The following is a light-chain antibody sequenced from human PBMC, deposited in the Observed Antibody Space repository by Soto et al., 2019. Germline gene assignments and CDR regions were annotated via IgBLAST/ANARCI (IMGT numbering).Light chain of an antibody. CDR1: SSDVGGYNY. J-gene: IGLJ2*01. Sequence: QSALTQPASVSGSPGQSITISCTGTSSDVGGYNYVSWYQQHPGKAPKLMIYDVSNRPSGVSNRFSGSRSGNTASLTISGLQGEDEADYYCSSYTSSSTVVFGGGTKLTFL. V-gene: IGLV2-14*01. CDR3: SSYTSSSTVV. CDR2: DVS.